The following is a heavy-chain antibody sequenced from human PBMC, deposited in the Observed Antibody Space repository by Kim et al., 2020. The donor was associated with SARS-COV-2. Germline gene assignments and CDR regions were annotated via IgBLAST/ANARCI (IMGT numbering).Heavy chain of an antibody. V-gene: IGHV3-43*01. Sequence: GGSLRLSCAASGFTFDDYTMHWVRQAPGKGLEWVSLISWDGGSTYYADSVKGRFTISRDNSKNSLYLQMNSLRTEDTALYYCAKARAEYSGYDFREGLDYWGQGTLVTVSS. CDR1: GFTFDDYT. CDR3: AKARAEYSGYDFREGLDY. D-gene: IGHD5-12*01. J-gene: IGHJ4*02. CDR2: ISWDGGST.